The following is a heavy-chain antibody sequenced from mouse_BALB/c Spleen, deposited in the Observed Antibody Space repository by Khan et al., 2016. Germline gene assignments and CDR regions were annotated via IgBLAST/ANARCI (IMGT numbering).Heavy chain of an antibody. V-gene: IGHV2-4-1*01. Sequence: QVQLKQSGPGLVQPSQSLSITCTVSGFSFTHYGVHWVRQSPGKGLEWLGVVWSGGSTAYNAAFISRLSISKDNSKSQVFFKMNSLQADDTAIYXCAKNGGYDVYFGVWGPGTTVTVSS. CDR3: AKNGGYDVYFGV. CDR1: GFSFTHYG. CDR2: VWSGGST. J-gene: IGHJ1*01. D-gene: IGHD2-10*02.